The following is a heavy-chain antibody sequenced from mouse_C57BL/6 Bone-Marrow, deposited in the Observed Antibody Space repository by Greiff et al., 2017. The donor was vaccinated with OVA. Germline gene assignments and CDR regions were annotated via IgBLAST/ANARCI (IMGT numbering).Heavy chain of an antibody. CDR2: IDPSDSYT. D-gene: IGHD2-2*01. CDR1: GYTFTSYW. Sequence: QVQLKQPGAELVMPGASVKLSCKASGYTFTSYWMHWVKQRPGQGLEWIGEIDPSDSYTNYNQKFKGKSTLTVDKSSSTAYMQLSSLTSEDSAVYYCARGYHGGFAYWGQGTLVTVSA. CDR3: ARGYHGGFAY. V-gene: IGHV1-69*01. J-gene: IGHJ3*01.